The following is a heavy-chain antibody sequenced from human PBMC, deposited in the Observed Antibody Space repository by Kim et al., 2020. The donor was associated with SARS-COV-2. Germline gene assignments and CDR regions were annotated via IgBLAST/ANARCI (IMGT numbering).Heavy chain of an antibody. V-gene: IGHV4-59*08. CDR2: IYYSGST. J-gene: IGHJ5*02. Sequence: SETLSLTCTVSGGSISSYYWSWIRQPPGKGLEWIGYIYYSGSTNYNPSLKSRVTISVDTSKNQFSLKLSSVTAADTAVYYCARRVGDFWSVKGDWFDPWGQGTLVTVSS. CDR3: ARRVGDFWSVKGDWFDP. CDR1: GGSISSYY. D-gene: IGHD3-3*01.